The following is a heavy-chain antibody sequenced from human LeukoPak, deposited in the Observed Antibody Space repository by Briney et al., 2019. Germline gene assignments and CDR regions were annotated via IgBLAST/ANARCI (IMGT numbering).Heavy chain of an antibody. D-gene: IGHD3-22*01. J-gene: IGHJ4*02. CDR2: ICSNGATK. Sequence: GRSPRLSREPSLFTSNDYNMACSPGGPQRRLGWGSFICSNGATKYYAESVKGRFTISRDNAKNSLYLYMNSLRDDDTAVYYCAIQMNLIVVVPYFDYWGQGALVTVSS. CDR1: LFTSNDYN. V-gene: IGHV3-11*04. CDR3: AIQMNLIVVVPYFDY.